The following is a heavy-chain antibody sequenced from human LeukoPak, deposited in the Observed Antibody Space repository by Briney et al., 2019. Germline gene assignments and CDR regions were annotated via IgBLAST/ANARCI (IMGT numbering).Heavy chain of an antibody. V-gene: IGHV3-11*06. D-gene: IGHD3-22*01. CDR3: AREAYYYDSSGYVHDAFDI. CDR1: GITFSDYY. Sequence: GGSLRLSCAASGITFSDYYMTWIRQAPGKGLEWVSSIGRSSTDTKYADSVKGRFTISRDDAKNSLYLQMNSLRAEDTAVYYCAREAYYYDSSGYVHDAFDIWGQGTVVTVSS. J-gene: IGHJ3*02. CDR2: IGRSSTDT.